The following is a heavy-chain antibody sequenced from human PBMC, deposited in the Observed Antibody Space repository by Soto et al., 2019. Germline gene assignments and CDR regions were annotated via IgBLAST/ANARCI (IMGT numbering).Heavy chain of an antibody. J-gene: IGHJ3*02. CDR2: INPTGGST. CDR3: ARGGFLGVVAADAFDI. CDR1: GYTFTNYY. D-gene: IGHD2-15*01. V-gene: IGHV1-46*01. Sequence: ASVKVSCKASGYTFTNYYMHWVRQAPGQGLEWMGIINPTGGSTSYTQKFQGRVTMTRDTSTSTVYMELSSLRSEDTAVYYCARGGFLGVVAADAFDIWGQGTLVTVS.